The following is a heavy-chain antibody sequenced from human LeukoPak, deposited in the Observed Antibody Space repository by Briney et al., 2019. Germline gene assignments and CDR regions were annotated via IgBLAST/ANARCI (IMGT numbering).Heavy chain of an antibody. D-gene: IGHD3-3*01. V-gene: IGHV4-39*01. Sequence: SETLSLTCTVSGGSISSSSYYWGWIRQPPGKGLEWIGSIYYSGSTYYNPSLKSRVTISVDASKNQFSLKLSSVTAADTAVYYCARGASPLAILGVVIITKRGVYFDYWGQGTLVTVSS. CDR1: GGSISSSSYY. CDR3: ARGASPLAILGVVIITKRGVYFDY. J-gene: IGHJ4*02. CDR2: IYYSGST.